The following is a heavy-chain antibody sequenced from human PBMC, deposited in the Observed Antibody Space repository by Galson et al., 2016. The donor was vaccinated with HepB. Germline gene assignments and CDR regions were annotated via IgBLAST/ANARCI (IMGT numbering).Heavy chain of an antibody. V-gene: IGHV3-23*01. D-gene: IGHD2-21*02. CDR2: ISGSRGSA. Sequence: SLRLSCAASGFTFSTYAMSWVRQAPGKGLEWVSFISGSRGSANYADSVKGRFTISRDNSKNTLYLQMNSLRAEDTAVYYCAKGCGGNCFPQDVWGQGTTVTVSS. CDR3: AKGCGGNCFPQDV. CDR1: GFTFSTYA. J-gene: IGHJ6*02.